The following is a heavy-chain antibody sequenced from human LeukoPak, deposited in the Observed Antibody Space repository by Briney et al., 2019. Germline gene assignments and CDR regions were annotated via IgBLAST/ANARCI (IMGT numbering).Heavy chain of an antibody. D-gene: IGHD4-17*01. Sequence: PGGSLRLSCAASGFTFSSYAMSWVRQAPGKAPEWISSIGSSSGKIDYADSVKGRFTISRDNSKNSFYLQMTGLRAADTAFYYCVRDRYGLFDFWGQGTLVTVSS. CDR2: IGSSSGKI. J-gene: IGHJ1*01. V-gene: IGHV3-48*04. CDR3: VRDRYGLFDF. CDR1: GFTFSSYA.